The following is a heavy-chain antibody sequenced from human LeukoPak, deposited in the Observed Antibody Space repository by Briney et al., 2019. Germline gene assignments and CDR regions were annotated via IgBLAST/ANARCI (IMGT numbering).Heavy chain of an antibody. CDR1: GYTFTSYA. D-gene: IGHD1-26*01. Sequence: ATVKVSCKASGYTFTSYAMHWVRQAPGQRLEWMGWINAGNGNTKYSQKFQGRVTITRDTSASTAYMELSSLRSEDTAVYYCARTAGSYYHYFDYWGQGTLVTVSS. CDR3: ARTAGSYYHYFDY. J-gene: IGHJ4*02. CDR2: INAGNGNT. V-gene: IGHV1-3*01.